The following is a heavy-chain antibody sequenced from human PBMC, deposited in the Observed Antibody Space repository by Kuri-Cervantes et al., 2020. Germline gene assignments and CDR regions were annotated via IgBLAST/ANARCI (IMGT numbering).Heavy chain of an antibody. J-gene: IGHJ4*02. CDR3: AAVGYNWNYDQDDY. CDR1: GYTLTGNY. V-gene: IGHV1-58*02. Sequence: SVKVSCKASGYTLTGNYIHWVRQAPGQGLEWIGWIVVGSGNTNYAQKFQERVTITRDMSTSTAYMELSSLRSEDTAVYYCAAVGYNWNYDQDDYWGQGTLVTVSS. CDR2: IVVGSGNT. D-gene: IGHD1-7*01.